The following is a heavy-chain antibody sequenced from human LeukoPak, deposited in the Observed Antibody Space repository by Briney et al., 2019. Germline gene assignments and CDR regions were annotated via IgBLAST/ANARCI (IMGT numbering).Heavy chain of an antibody. CDR1: GFTFSSYA. D-gene: IGHD4-11*01. J-gene: IGHJ4*02. CDR3: AKLVYSNYARDY. Sequence: GGSLRLSCAASGFTFSSYAMSWVRQAPGKGLEWVSGISGRGGSTYYADSVKGRFTISRDNSKNTLSLQMNSLRAEDTAVYYCAKLVYSNYARDYWGQGTLVTVSS. CDR2: ISGRGGST. V-gene: IGHV3-23*01.